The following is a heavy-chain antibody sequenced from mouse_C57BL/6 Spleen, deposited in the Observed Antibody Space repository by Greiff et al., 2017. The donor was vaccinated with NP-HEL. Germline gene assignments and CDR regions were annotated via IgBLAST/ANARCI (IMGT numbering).Heavy chain of an antibody. CDR3: AISPPVVAHYYAMDY. V-gene: IGHV1-64*01. CDR1: GYTFTSYW. J-gene: IGHJ4*01. CDR2: IHPNSGST. D-gene: IGHD1-1*01. Sequence: VQLQQPGAELVKPGASVKLSCKASGYTFTSYWMHWVKQRPGQGLEWIGMIHPNSGSTNYNEKFKSKATLTVDKSSSTAYMQLSSLTSEDSAVYYCAISPPVVAHYYAMDYWGQGTSVTVSS.